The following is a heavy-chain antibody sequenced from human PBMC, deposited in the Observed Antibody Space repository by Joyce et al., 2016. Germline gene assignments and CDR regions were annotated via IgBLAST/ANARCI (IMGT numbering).Heavy chain of an antibody. CDR3: ARHVGGISPAHE. CDR1: GYTFVNYW. J-gene: IGHJ1*01. Sequence: EVQLVQSGTEVKAPGEYLRIPCETSGYTFVNYWISGVRQKPGKGLDWRGRSDHSDSCTEYRESSYSDYDQRPGGSVRMSVNKSTGTAVLQWRSLKVSDSAIYYCARHVGGISPAHEWGQRTLMVVSS. CDR2: SDHSDSCT. D-gene: IGHD2/OR15-2a*01. V-gene: IGHV5-10-1*03.